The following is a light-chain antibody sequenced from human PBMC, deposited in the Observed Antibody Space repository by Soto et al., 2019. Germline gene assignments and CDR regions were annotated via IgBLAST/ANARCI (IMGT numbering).Light chain of an antibody. Sequence: ENVLTQSPGTLSLSPGGRGTFSRRASQSVSSSYIAWYQQKRGQAPRRLIYGASIRATGIPDRFSGSGSGTDFTLTISRLEPEDFAVYYCQQYGRSPTTFGQGTKVDIK. CDR2: GAS. J-gene: IGKJ1*01. CDR1: QSVSSSY. V-gene: IGKV3-20*01. CDR3: QQYGRSPTT.